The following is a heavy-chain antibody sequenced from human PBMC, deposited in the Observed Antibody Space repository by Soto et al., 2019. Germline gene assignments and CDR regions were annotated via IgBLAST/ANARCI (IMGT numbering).Heavy chain of an antibody. D-gene: IGHD6-19*01. CDR1: GGSISSSSYY. V-gene: IGHV4-39*01. CDR3: ARGWLVHSGRYYYGMDV. Sequence: QLQLQESGPGLVKPSETLSLTCTVSGGSISSSSYYWGWIRQPPGKGLEWIGSIYYSGSTYYNPSLKSRVTISVDTSKNQFSLKLSSVTAADTAVYYCARGWLVHSGRYYYGMDVWGQGTTVTVSS. J-gene: IGHJ6*02. CDR2: IYYSGST.